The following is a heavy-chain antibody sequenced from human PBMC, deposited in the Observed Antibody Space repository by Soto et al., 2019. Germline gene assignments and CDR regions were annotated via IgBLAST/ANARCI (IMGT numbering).Heavy chain of an antibody. CDR3: ARDHGLMVYAIDPSYYYYYGMDV. J-gene: IGHJ6*02. CDR1: GFNFSSYA. V-gene: IGHV3-33*01. D-gene: IGHD2-8*01. CDR2: IWYDGSNK. Sequence: GGSLRLSCAASGFNFSSYAMHWVRQAPGKGLEWVAVIWYDGSNKYYADSVKGRFTISRDNSKNTLYLQMNSLRAEDTAVYYCARDHGLMVYAIDPSYYYYYGMDVWGLGTTVTVSS.